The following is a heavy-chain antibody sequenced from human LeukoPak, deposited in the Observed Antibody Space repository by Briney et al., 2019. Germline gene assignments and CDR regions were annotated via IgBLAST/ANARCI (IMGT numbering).Heavy chain of an antibody. CDR3: ARDPGLHDTAMGAIFDY. CDR2: INPSGGST. J-gene: IGHJ4*02. Sequence: ASVKVSCKASGGTFSSYAISWVRQAPGQGLEWMGIINPSGGSTSYAQKFQGRVTMTRDTSTSTVYMELSSLRSEDTAVYYCARDPGLHDTAMGAIFDYWGQGTLVTVSS. CDR1: GGTFSSYA. D-gene: IGHD5-18*01. V-gene: IGHV1-46*01.